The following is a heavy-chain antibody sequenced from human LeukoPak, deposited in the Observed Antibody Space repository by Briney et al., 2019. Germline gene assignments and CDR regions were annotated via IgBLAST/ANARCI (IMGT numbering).Heavy chain of an antibody. D-gene: IGHD4/OR15-4a*01. J-gene: IGHJ5*02. CDR1: GYTFTGYY. CDR3: AKGRVVAGAKSLMYHWLDP. Sequence: ASVEVSCKTSGYTFTGYYLHWVRQAPGQGLEWMGWINPNSGGTKYAQKFQGRVTMTRDTSINTVYVGLSRLSSDDTAVYYCAKGRVVAGAKSLMYHWLDPWGQGTLVTVSS. CDR2: INPNSGGT. V-gene: IGHV1-2*02.